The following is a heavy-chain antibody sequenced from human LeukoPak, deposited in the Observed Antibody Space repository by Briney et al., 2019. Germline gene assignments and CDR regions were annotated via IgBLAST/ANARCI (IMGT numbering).Heavy chain of an antibody. CDR2: IIPILGIA. J-gene: IGHJ6*02. Sequence: ASVKVPCKASGGTFSSYTISWVRQAPGQGLEWMGRIIPILGIANYAQKFQGRVTITAGKSTRTAYMELSSLRSEDTAVYYCARAAGIATAQTPYGMDVWGQGTTVTVSS. CDR1: GGTFSSYT. D-gene: IGHD1-26*01. V-gene: IGHV1-69*02. CDR3: ARAAGIATAQTPYGMDV.